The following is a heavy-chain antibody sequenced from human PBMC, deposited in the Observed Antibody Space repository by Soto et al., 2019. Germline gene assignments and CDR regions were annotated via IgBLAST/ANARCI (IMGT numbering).Heavy chain of an antibody. Sequence: ASVKVSCKASGYTFTSYGISWVRQAPGQGLEWMGWISAYNGNTNYAQKLQGRVTMTTDTSTSTAYMELRSLRSDDTAVYYCARAVVVAAAHYYYGMDVWGQGTTVTVSS. CDR2: ISAYNGNT. CDR1: GYTFTSYG. V-gene: IGHV1-18*04. D-gene: IGHD2-15*01. CDR3: ARAVVVAAAHYYYGMDV. J-gene: IGHJ6*02.